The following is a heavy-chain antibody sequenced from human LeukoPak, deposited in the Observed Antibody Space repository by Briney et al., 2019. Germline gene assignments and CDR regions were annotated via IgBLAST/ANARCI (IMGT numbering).Heavy chain of an antibody. D-gene: IGHD6-19*01. J-gene: IGHJ4*02. CDR1: GFTFSIYS. Sequence: PGGSLRLSCAASGFTFSIYSMNWVRQAPGKGLEWVSGISSSSSYIFYADSVKGRFTISRDNAKNSLYLQMNSLRAEDTAVYYCARDFAGSSGWYDYWGQGTLVTVSS. CDR2: ISSSSSYI. CDR3: ARDFAGSSGWYDY. V-gene: IGHV3-21*04.